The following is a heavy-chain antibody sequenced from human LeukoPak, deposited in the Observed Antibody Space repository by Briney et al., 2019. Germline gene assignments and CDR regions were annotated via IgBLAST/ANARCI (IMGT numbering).Heavy chain of an antibody. CDR1: GGSISTYY. J-gene: IGHJ4*02. Sequence: SETLSLTCTVSGGSISTYYWSWIRQPAGKGLEWLGRIYSSGTTNYNRSLKSRVTMSVDTSKNQFSLNLNSVTAADTAVYYCARNFQGGAYYFFDCWGQGTLVTVSS. D-gene: IGHD3-10*01. CDR2: IYSSGTT. V-gene: IGHV4-4*07. CDR3: ARNFQGGAYYFFDC.